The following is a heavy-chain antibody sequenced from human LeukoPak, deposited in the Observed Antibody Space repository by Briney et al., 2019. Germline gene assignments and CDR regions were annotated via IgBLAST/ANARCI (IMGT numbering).Heavy chain of an antibody. CDR2: IRYDGGET. J-gene: IGHJ1*01. Sequence: GGSLRLSCAASGFTFNRRGMHWVRQAPGKGLEWVAFIRYDGGETFYADFVKGRFTISRDNSRNTVFLQMSSLTVDDTAVYYCANLQYWGQGSLVVVS. CDR3: ANLQY. V-gene: IGHV3-30*02. CDR1: GFTFNRRG.